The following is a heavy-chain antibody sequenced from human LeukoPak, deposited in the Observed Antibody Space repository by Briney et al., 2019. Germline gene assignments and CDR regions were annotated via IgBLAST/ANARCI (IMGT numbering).Heavy chain of an antibody. CDR2: IRSKAYGGTT. J-gene: IGHJ3*02. CDR1: GFTFGDYA. CDR3: TRDTRLTRGYCSGGSCRAFDI. V-gene: IGHV3-49*04. Sequence: TGGSLRLSCTASGFTFGDYAMSWVRQAPGKGLEWVGFIRSKAYGGTTEYAASVKGRFTILRDDSKSIAYLQMNSLKTEDTAVYYCTRDTRLTRGYCSGGSCRAFDIWGQGTMVTVSS. D-gene: IGHD2-15*01.